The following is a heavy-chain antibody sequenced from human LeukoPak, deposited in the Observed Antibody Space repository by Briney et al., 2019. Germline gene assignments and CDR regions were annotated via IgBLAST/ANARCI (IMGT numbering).Heavy chain of an antibody. CDR3: ATSYSRYCTSTTCYGRFDY. Sequence: SGGSLRLSCPASGFTFSSYGMHWVRQAPGKGLEWVAFIRHDGSNKYYADSVKGRFTISRDNSKNTLYLQMNSLSAEDTAVYYCATSYSRYCTSTTCYGRFDYWGQGTLVTVSS. CDR2: IRHDGSNK. CDR1: GFTFSSYG. J-gene: IGHJ4*02. V-gene: IGHV3-30*02. D-gene: IGHD2-2*01.